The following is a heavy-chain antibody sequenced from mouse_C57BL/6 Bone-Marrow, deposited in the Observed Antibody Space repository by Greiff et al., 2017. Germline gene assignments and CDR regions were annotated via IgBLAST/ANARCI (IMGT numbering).Heavy chain of an antibody. J-gene: IGHJ1*03. CDR3: AHGNYFYWYFAV. V-gene: IGHV1-72*01. D-gene: IGHD2-1*01. Sequence: VQLQQSGAELVKPGASVKLSCTASGYTFTSYWMHWVQQRPGRGLEWIGRIDPNSGGTKYTEKFKSNATLTVDKTASTAYMQLSSLTSEDSAVYYCAHGNYFYWYFAVWGTGTTVTVSS. CDR1: GYTFTSYW. CDR2: IDPNSGGT.